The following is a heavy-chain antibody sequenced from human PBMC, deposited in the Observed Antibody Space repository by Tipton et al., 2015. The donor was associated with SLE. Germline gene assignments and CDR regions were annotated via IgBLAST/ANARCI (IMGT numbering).Heavy chain of an antibody. Sequence: TLSLTCAVSGGSISSGGYSWSWIRQPPGKGLEWIGYIYHSGSTYYNPSLKSRVTISVDRSKNQFSLKLSSVTAADTAVYYCARDSGYSISWYGDYWGQGTLVTVSS. CDR1: GGSISSGGYS. CDR2: IYHSGST. J-gene: IGHJ4*02. CDR3: ARDSGYSISWYGDY. D-gene: IGHD6-13*01. V-gene: IGHV4-30-2*01.